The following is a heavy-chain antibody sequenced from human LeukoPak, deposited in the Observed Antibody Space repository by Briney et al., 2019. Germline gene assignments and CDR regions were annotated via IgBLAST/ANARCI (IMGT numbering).Heavy chain of an antibody. J-gene: IGHJ4*02. V-gene: IGHV6-1*01. CDR2: TYYRSKWYY. CDR3: ARDPVGGSTIFDH. CDR1: GDSVSSNRAA. D-gene: IGHD1-26*01. Sequence: SQTLSLTCAISGDSVSSNRAAWNWIRQSPSRGLEWLGRTYYRSKWYYDYAVAVKSRISINPDTSKNQFSLQLSSVTPEDTAVYYCARDPVGGSTIFDHWGQGTLVTVSS.